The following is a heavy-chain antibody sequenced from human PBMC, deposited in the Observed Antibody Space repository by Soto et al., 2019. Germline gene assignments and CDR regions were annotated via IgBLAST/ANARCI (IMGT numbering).Heavy chain of an antibody. V-gene: IGHV3-33*01. D-gene: IGHD5-12*01. CDR2: IWYDGSNK. CDR1: GFTFSSYG. J-gene: IGHJ4*02. CDR3: ARGGDGYKTLDY. Sequence: GGSLRLSCAASGFTFSSYGMHWVRQAPGKGLEWVAVIWYDGSNKYYADSVKGRFTISRDNSKNTLYPQMNSLRAEDTAVYYCARGGDGYKTLDYWGQGTLVTVSS.